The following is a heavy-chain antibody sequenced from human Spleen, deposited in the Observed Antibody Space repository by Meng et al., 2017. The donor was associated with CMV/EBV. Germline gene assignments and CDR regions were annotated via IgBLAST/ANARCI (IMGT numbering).Heavy chain of an antibody. Sequence: ASVKVSCKASGYPFGRYGISWVRQAPGQGLEWMGWISAYNGNTNFAQNLQDRVTMTTDTSTSTAYMELRSLRSEDTAVYYCARGTYYDLWSGYYEFDYWGQGTLVTVSS. CDR1: GYPFGRYG. V-gene: IGHV1-18*01. D-gene: IGHD3-3*01. CDR3: ARGTYYDLWSGYYEFDY. CDR2: ISAYNGNT. J-gene: IGHJ4*02.